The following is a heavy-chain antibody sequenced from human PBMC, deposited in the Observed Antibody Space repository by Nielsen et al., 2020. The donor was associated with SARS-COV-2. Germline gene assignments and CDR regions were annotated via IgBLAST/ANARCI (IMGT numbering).Heavy chain of an antibody. V-gene: IGHV3-9*01. CDR1: GFTCDDYA. D-gene: IGHD6-13*01. CDR3: AKDSYGIAAAGLDY. J-gene: IGHJ4*02. Sequence: SLKISCAAFGFTCDDYAMHWVRQAPGKGLEWVSGISWNSGSIGYADSVKGRFTISRDNAKNSLYLQMNSLRAEDTALYYCAKDSYGIAAAGLDYWGQGTLVTVSS. CDR2: ISWNSGSI.